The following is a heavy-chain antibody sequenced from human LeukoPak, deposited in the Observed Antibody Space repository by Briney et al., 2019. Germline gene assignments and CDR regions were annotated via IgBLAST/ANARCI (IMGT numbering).Heavy chain of an antibody. Sequence: GGSLRLSCAASGFTFSYYGMHWVRQAPGKGLEWVAVIWYDGSNKYYADSVKGRFTISRDNSKNTLYLQMNSLRAEDTAVYYCARAGGIVVVPAALPDYWGQGTLVTVSS. D-gene: IGHD2-2*01. CDR3: ARAGGIVVVPAALPDY. V-gene: IGHV3-33*01. CDR2: IWYDGSNK. J-gene: IGHJ4*02. CDR1: GFTFSYYG.